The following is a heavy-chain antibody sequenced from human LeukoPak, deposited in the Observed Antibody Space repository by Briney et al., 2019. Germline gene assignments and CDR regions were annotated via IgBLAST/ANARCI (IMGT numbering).Heavy chain of an antibody. V-gene: IGHV4-38-2*02. CDR3: ARSTGEWFDP. J-gene: IGHJ5*02. D-gene: IGHD7-27*01. CDR2: IYHSGST. CDR1: GYSISSGYY. Sequence: AETLSLTCTVSGYSISSGYYWGWIRPPPGKGLEWIGSIYHSGSTYYNPFLKSRVTISVDTSKNRFSLKLSSVTAAETAVYYCARSTGEWFDPWGQGTLVTVSA.